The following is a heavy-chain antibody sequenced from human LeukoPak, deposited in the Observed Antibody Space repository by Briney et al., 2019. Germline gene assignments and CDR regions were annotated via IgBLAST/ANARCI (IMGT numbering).Heavy chain of an antibody. CDR1: GFTLSNYA. CDR2: INSDGSSA. V-gene: IGHV3-74*01. Sequence: GGSLRLSCAASGFTLSNYAMSWVRQAPGKGLVWVSGINSDGSSATYADSVKGRFTISRDNAKNTLYLEMNSLRAEDMAVYYCAIGVVITTAFDNWGQGTLVTVSS. CDR3: AIGVVITTAFDN. J-gene: IGHJ4*02. D-gene: IGHD3-22*01.